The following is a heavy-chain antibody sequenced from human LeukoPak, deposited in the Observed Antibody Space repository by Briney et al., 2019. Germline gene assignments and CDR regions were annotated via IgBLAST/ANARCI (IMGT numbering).Heavy chain of an antibody. V-gene: IGHV3-30*18. CDR3: GKGRYYYNPGRLDP. Sequence: PGGSLRLSCAASGFTFSFYGIHWVRQAPGKGLEWVAVISDDGSTKYYSDSVKGRFTVSRDNSKDTLYLQMNSLTTEDTAVYYCGKGRYYYNPGRLDPWGQGTLVTVSS. J-gene: IGHJ5*02. CDR1: GFTFSFYG. D-gene: IGHD3-10*01. CDR2: ISDDGSTK.